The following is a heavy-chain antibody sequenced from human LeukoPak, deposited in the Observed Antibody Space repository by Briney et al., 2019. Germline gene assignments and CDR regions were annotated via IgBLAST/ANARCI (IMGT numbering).Heavy chain of an antibody. J-gene: IGHJ4*02. CDR1: GGTFSSYA. D-gene: IGHD6-6*01. CDR2: IIPIFGTA. Sequence: ASVKVSCKASGGTFSSYAISWVRQAPGQGLEWMGGIIPIFGTANYAQQFQGRVTITTDESTSTAYMELSSLRSEDTAVYYCARDRSIAARVGFDYWGQGTLVTVSS. V-gene: IGHV1-69*05. CDR3: ARDRSIAARVGFDY.